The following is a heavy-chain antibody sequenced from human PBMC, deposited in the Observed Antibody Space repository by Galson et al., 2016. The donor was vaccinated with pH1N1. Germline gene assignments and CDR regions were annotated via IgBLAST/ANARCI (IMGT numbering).Heavy chain of an antibody. CDR1: GASLTDYY. CDR2: INHSGTT. CDR3: ATRSSYYGSPPHRR. Sequence: LSLTCAVYGASLTDYYWSWIRQSPGKGLEWIGEINHSGTTKYNPSLMGRVTISGDTSKDQFFLNLSSVTAADTAVYYCATRSSYYGSPPHRRWGQGTLVTV. J-gene: IGHJ4*02. V-gene: IGHV4-34*01. D-gene: IGHD3-10*01.